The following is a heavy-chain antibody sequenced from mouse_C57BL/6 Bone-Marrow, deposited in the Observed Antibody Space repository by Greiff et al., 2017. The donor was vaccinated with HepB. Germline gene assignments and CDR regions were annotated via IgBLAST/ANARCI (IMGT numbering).Heavy chain of an antibody. CDR1: GYAFSRYW. J-gene: IGHJ2*01. Sequence: QVQLQQSGAELVKPGASVKISCKASGYAFSRYWMNWVKQRPGKGLEWIGQIYPGDGDTNYNGKFKGKATLTADKSSSTAYMQLSSLTSEDSAVYFCARRLTTVVAHFDYWGQGTTLTVSS. V-gene: IGHV1-80*01. CDR3: ARRLTTVVAHFDY. D-gene: IGHD1-1*01. CDR2: IYPGDGDT.